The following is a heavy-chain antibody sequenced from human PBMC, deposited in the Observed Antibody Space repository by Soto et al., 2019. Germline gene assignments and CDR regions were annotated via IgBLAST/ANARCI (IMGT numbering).Heavy chain of an antibody. CDR2: IIPIFGTA. CDR1: GGTFSSYA. D-gene: IGHD3-10*01. J-gene: IGHJ6*02. Sequence: QVQLVQSGAEVKKPGSSVKVSCKASGGTFSSYAISWVRQAPGQGLEWMGGIIPIFGTANYAQKFQGRVTITADESTSTASMELSSLRSEDTAVYYCAGGSGISIRVLYGMDVWGQGTTVTVSS. V-gene: IGHV1-69*12. CDR3: AGGSGISIRVLYGMDV.